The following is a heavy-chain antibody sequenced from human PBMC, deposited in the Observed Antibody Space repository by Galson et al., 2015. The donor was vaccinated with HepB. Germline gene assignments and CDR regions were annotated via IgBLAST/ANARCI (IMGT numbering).Heavy chain of an antibody. V-gene: IGHV3-30*18. Sequence: SLRLSCAASGFTFSSYGMHWVRQAPGKGLEWVAVISYDGSNRYYADSVKGRFTISRDNSKNTLYLQMNSLRAEDTAVYYCAKVLDCSGYRYYYYGMDVWGRATTVTVA. CDR2: ISYDGSNR. CDR1: GFTFSSYG. J-gene: IGHJ6*04. D-gene: IGHD3-22*01. CDR3: AKVLDCSGYRYYYYGMDV.